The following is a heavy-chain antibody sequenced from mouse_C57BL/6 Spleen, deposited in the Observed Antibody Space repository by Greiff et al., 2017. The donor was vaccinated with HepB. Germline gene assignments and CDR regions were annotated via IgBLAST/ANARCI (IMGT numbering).Heavy chain of an antibody. CDR3: ARYIGGTVDY. J-gene: IGHJ2*01. D-gene: IGHD4-1*01. V-gene: IGHV7-3*01. CDR2: IRNKANGYTT. CDR1: GFTFTDYY. Sequence: EVQLVESGGGLVQPGGSLSLSCAASGFTFTDYYMSWVRQPPGKALEWLGFIRNKANGYTTEYSASVKGRFTISRDNYQSILYLQMNALRAEDSATYYCARYIGGTVDYWGQGTTLTVSS.